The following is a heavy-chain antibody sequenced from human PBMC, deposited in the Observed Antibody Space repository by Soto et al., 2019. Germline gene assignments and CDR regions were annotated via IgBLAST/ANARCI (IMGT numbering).Heavy chain of an antibody. V-gene: IGHV1-8*01. J-gene: IGHJ5*02. CDR1: GYTFTSYD. CDR2: MNPNSGNT. CDR3: ASVPGSHDWFDP. Sequence: QVQLVQSGAEVKKPGASVKVSCKASGYTFTSYDINWVRQAAGQGLEWMGWMNPNSGNTGYAQKFQGRVTMTRNTSISTAYMELSSLRSEDTAVYYCASVPGSHDWFDPWGQGTLVTVSS. D-gene: IGHD1-1*01.